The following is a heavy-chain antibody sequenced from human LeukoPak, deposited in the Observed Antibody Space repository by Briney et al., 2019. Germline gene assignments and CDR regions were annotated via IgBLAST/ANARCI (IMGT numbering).Heavy chain of an antibody. CDR1: GVTLSSYS. Sequence: GGSLRLSCAASGVTLSSYSMNGLRQAPGKGVEWVSSISSSRSYIYYAASVKGRFTISRDNAKNSLYLQMNSRRAEDTAVYYCAGAPYSSSWYADYWGHRKLVTVSS. V-gene: IGHV3-21*01. D-gene: IGHD6-13*01. CDR3: AGAPYSSSWYADY. CDR2: ISSSRSYI. J-gene: IGHJ4*01.